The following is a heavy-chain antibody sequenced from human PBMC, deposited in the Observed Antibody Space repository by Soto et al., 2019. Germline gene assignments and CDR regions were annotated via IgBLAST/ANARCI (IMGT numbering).Heavy chain of an antibody. J-gene: IGHJ4*02. V-gene: IGHV1-69*01. CDR3: ASYVGVVAANLGY. Sequence: QVQLVQSGAEVKKPGSSVKVSCKASGGTFSSYAISWVRQAPGQGLEWMGGIIPIFGTANYAQKFQGRVRITADEYTSTASMELSRMRAEDTAVYYCASYVGVVAANLGYWGQGTLVTVSS. D-gene: IGHD2-15*01. CDR2: IIPIFGTA. CDR1: GGTFSSYA.